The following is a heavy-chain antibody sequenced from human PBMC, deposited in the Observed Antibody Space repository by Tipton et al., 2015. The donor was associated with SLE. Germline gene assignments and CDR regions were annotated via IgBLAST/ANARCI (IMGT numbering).Heavy chain of an antibody. D-gene: IGHD1-26*01. CDR2: IRYDGSNK. J-gene: IGHJ4*02. Sequence: SLRLSCAASGFTFSNYGMHWVRQAPGKGLEWVAFIRYDGSNKYYADSVKGRFTISRDNSKNTLYLQMNSLRAEDTAVYYCAKGSMDSGSSLDYWGQGTLVTVSS. CDR1: GFTFSNYG. CDR3: AKGSMDSGSSLDY. V-gene: IGHV3-30*02.